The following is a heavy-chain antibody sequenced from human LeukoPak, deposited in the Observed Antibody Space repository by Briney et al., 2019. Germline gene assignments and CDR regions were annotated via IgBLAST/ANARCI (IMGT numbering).Heavy chain of an antibody. CDR3: AREGYDFWSGYSFYFDY. CDR2: IKRDGSEK. CDR1: GFTFSTYL. J-gene: IGHJ4*02. V-gene: IGHV3-7*01. D-gene: IGHD3-3*01. Sequence: PGGSLRLSCAASGFTFSTYLMSWVRQAPGKGLEWVANIKRDGSEKYYVDSVKGRFTISRDNAKNSLYLQMNSLRAEDTAVYYCAREGYDFWSGYSFYFDYWGQGTLVTVSS.